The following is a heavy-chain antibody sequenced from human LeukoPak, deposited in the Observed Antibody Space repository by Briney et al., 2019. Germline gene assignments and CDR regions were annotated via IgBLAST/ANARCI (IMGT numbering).Heavy chain of an antibody. CDR1: GFTFSSSR. Sequence: GGSLRLSCAASGFTFSSSRMLWVRQTPGKGLVWVANINTDGTSTNYADSVKGRFTISRDNAKNTLYLQMNSLRAEDTAVYYCARAQWELPPDYWGQGTLVTVSS. D-gene: IGHD1-26*01. J-gene: IGHJ4*02. CDR3: ARAQWELPPDY. V-gene: IGHV3-74*01. CDR2: INTDGTST.